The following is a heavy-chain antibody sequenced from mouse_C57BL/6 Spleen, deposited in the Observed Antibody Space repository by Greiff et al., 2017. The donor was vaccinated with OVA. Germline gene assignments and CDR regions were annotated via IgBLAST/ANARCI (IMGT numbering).Heavy chain of an antibody. D-gene: IGHD1-1*01. CDR3: ARRGIYCLDY. Sequence: QVQLKESGAELVKPGASVKISCKASGYAFSSYWMNWVKQRPGKGLEWIGQIYPGDGDTNYNGKFKGKATLTADKSSSTAYMQLSSLTSEDSAVYFCARRGIYCLDYWGQGTTLTVSS. J-gene: IGHJ2*01. CDR1: GYAFSSYW. CDR2: IYPGDGDT. V-gene: IGHV1-80*01.